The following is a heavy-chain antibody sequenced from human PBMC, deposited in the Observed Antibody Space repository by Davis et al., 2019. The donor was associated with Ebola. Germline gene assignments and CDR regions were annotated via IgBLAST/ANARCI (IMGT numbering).Heavy chain of an antibody. D-gene: IGHD3-10*01. CDR3: ARGRGSKSRYGMDV. Sequence: PGGSLRLSCAASGFTFSSYGMHWVRQAPGKGLEWVAVISYDGSNKYYADSVKGRFTISRDNSKNTLFLQMNSLRAEDTAVYYCARGRGSKSRYGMDVWGQGTTVTVSS. CDR2: ISYDGSNK. CDR1: GFTFSSYG. J-gene: IGHJ6*02. V-gene: IGHV3-30*03.